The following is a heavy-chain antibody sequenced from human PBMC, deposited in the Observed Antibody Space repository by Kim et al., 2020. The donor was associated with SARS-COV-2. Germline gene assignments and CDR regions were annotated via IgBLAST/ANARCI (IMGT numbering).Heavy chain of an antibody. CDR1: GGSISSSSYY. V-gene: IGHV4-39*01. D-gene: IGHD1-20*01. J-gene: IGHJ4*02. CDR3: ARHPVYNWNDARGIKTNGDDY. Sequence: SETLSLTCTVSGGSISSSSYYWGWIRQPPGKGLEWIGSIYYSGSTYYNPSLKSRVTISVDTSKNQFSLKLSSVTAADTAVYYCARHPVYNWNDARGIKTNGDDYWGQGTLVTVSS. CDR2: IYYSGST.